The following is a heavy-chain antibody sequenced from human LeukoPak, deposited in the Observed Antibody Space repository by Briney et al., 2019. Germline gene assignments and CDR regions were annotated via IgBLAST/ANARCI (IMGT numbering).Heavy chain of an antibody. D-gene: IGHD6-13*01. V-gene: IGHV5-51*01. CDR3: ARWGGDIAAAGEL. CDR2: IYPGDSDT. Sequence: KYGESLKISCKGSGYSFTSYWIGWVRQMPGKGLEWMGIIYPGDSDTRYSPSFQGQVTISADKSTSTAYLQWRSLKASDTAMYYCARWGGDIAAAGELWGQGTLVTVSS. J-gene: IGHJ4*02. CDR1: GYSFTSYW.